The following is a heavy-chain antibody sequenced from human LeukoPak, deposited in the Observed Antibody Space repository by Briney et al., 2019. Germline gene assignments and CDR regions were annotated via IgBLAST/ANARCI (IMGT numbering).Heavy chain of an antibody. Sequence: ASVKVSCKASGHIFTGYDINWVRQATGQGLEWMGWMNPNSGNTGYAQKFQGRVTITRNTSISTAYMELSSLRSEDTAVYYCARGHLYCSGGSCYLRNWGQGTLVTVSS. CDR2: MNPNSGNT. J-gene: IGHJ4*02. CDR1: GHIFTGYD. CDR3: ARGHLYCSGGSCYLRN. D-gene: IGHD2-15*01. V-gene: IGHV1-8*03.